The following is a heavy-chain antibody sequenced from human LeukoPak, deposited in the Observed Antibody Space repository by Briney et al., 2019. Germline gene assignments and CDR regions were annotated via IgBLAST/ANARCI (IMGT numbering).Heavy chain of an antibody. CDR1: GYSFTSYW. CDR2: IYPGDSDT. D-gene: IGHD3-10*01. J-gene: IGHJ6*02. Sequence: GESLKISCKGSGYSFTSYWIGWVRQMPGEGLEWMGIIYPGDSDTRYSPSFQGQVTISADKSISTAYLQWSSLKASDTAMYYCASSGTALPRGDYYGMDVWGQGTTVTVSS. CDR3: ASSGTALPRGDYYGMDV. V-gene: IGHV5-51*01.